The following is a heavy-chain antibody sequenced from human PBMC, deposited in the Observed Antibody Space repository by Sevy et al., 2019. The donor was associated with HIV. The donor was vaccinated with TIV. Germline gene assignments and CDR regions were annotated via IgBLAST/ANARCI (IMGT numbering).Heavy chain of an antibody. J-gene: IGHJ5*02. Sequence: ASVKVSCKASGYTFTGYSMHWVRQAPGQGLEWMGWTNPNSGGTNYAQKFQGRVTMTRDTSINTAYMDMRNLRVDDTAVYFCARVWNSDYYDSSGPNWFDTWGQRTLVTVSS. D-gene: IGHD3-22*01. V-gene: IGHV1-2*02. CDR3: ARVWNSDYYDSSGPNWFDT. CDR2: TNPNSGGT. CDR1: GYTFTGYS.